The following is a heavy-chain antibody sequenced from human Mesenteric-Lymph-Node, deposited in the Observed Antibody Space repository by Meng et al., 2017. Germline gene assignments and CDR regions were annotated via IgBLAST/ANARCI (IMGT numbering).Heavy chain of an antibody. Sequence: SLKISCAASGFMFSRYALTWVRQAPGKGLEWVSGITWNRGSIGYADSVKGRFAISRDNAKNSLYLQMNSLRAEDTAVYYCARDLPPAYSSGWYDLFYYYGMNVWGQGTTVTVSS. J-gene: IGHJ6*02. CDR2: ITWNRGSI. CDR3: ARDLPPAYSSGWYDLFYYYGMNV. V-gene: IGHV3-9*01. D-gene: IGHD6-19*01. CDR1: GFMFSRYA.